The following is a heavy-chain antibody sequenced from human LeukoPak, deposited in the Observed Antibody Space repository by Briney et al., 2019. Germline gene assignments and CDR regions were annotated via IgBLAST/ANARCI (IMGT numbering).Heavy chain of an antibody. D-gene: IGHD5-18*01. CDR3: AKAKLGLWDPFDY. CDR2: ISWNSGSI. Sequence: QSGGSLRLSCAASGFTFDDYAMHWVRQVPGKGLEWVSGISWNSGSIGYADSVKGRFTISRDNAKNSLYLQMNSLRAEDTALYYCAKAKLGLWDPFDYWGQGTLVTVSS. J-gene: IGHJ4*02. V-gene: IGHV3-9*01. CDR1: GFTFDDYA.